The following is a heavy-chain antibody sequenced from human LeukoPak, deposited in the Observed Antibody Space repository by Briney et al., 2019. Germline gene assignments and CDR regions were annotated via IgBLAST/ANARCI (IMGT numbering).Heavy chain of an antibody. Sequence: SETLSLPCTVSGGSISSSSHYWGWIRQPPGKGLEWIGSIYYSGSTYYNPSLKSRVTISVDTSKNQFSLKLSSMTAADTAVYYCAAYSSSHNWFDPWGRGTLVTVSS. V-gene: IGHV4-39*01. CDR1: GGSISSSSHY. CDR2: IYYSGST. J-gene: IGHJ5*02. CDR3: AAYSSSHNWFDP. D-gene: IGHD6-13*01.